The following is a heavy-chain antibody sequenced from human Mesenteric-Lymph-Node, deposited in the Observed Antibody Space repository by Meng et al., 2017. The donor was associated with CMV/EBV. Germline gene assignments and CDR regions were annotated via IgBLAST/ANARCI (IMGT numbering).Heavy chain of an antibody. CDR1: GFTFSDHY. CDR3: ASRYCSSTSCYPGGY. V-gene: IGHV3-72*01. CDR2: TRNKANSYTT. Sequence: GGSLRLSCAASGFTFSDHYMDWVRQAPGKGLEWVGRTRNKANSYTTEYAASVKGRFTISRDDSKNSLYLQMNSLKTEDTAVYYCASRYCSSTSCYPGGYWGQGSLVTVSS. D-gene: IGHD2-2*01. J-gene: IGHJ4*02.